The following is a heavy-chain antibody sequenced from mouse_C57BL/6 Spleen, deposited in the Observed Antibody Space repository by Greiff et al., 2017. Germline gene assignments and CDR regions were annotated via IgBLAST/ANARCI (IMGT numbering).Heavy chain of an antibody. CDR3: ARHEHYGSSNYAMDY. CDR2: ISNLAYSI. J-gene: IGHJ4*01. V-gene: IGHV5-15*01. Sequence: EVQRVESGGGLVQPGGSLKLSCAASGFTFSDYGMAWVRQAPRKGPEWVAFISNLAYSIYYADTVTGRFTISRENAKNTLYLEMSSLRSEDTAMYYCARHEHYGSSNYAMDYWGQGTSVTVSS. CDR1: GFTFSDYG. D-gene: IGHD1-1*01.